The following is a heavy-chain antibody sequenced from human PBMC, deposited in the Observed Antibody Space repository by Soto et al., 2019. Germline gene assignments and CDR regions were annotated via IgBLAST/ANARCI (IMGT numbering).Heavy chain of an antibody. J-gene: IGHJ4*02. CDR1: GFTFSNFG. V-gene: IGHV3-21*01. D-gene: IGHD3-10*01. Sequence: GGSLRLSCEASGFTFSNFGMHWVRQAPGKGLEWVSFISSSSSDIYYADSLKGRFTISRDNAKNSLYLQMSSLRAEDTALYYCARDHYGSGSPPGYWGQGILVTVS. CDR3: ARDHYGSGSPPGY. CDR2: ISSSSSDI.